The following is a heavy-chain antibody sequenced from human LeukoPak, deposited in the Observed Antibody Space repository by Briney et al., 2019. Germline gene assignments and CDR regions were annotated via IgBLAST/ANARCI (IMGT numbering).Heavy chain of an antibody. V-gene: IGHV4-39*02. D-gene: IGHD2-2*01. J-gene: IGHJ6*03. Sequence: PSETLSLTCTVSGRSISSSSYYWGWIRQPPGKGLEWIGSIYYSGSTYYNPSLKSRVTISVDTSKNQFSLKLSSVTAADTAVYYCAREPAATKWSYYYYHMDVWGKGTTVTVSS. CDR1: GRSISSSSYY. CDR2: IYYSGST. CDR3: AREPAATKWSYYYYHMDV.